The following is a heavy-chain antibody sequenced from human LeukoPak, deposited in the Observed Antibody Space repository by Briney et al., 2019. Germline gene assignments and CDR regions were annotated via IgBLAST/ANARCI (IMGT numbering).Heavy chain of an antibody. Sequence: SETLSLTCTVSGGSFSSYYWSWIRQPPGTGLEWIGYIYYSGSTNYNPSLKSRVTISVDTSKNQFSLKLSSVTAADTAVYYCARGYSSSGSWFDPWGQGTLVTVSS. CDR3: ARGYSSSGSWFDP. D-gene: IGHD6-13*01. J-gene: IGHJ5*02. CDR1: GGSFSSYY. CDR2: IYYSGST. V-gene: IGHV4-59*08.